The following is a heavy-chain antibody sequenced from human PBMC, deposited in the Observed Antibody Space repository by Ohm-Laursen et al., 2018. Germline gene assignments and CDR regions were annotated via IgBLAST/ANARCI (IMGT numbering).Heavy chain of an antibody. CDR1: GLTVSSNY. Sequence: GSLRLSCAASGLTVSSNYMSWVRQAPGKGLEWVSVIYSGGSTYYADSVKGRFTISRDRSKNTLYLQMNSLRAEDTAVYYCARGGGTYYWYDPWGQGTLVTVSS. J-gene: IGHJ5*02. CDR2: IYSGGST. CDR3: ARGGGTYYWYDP. V-gene: IGHV3-53*01. D-gene: IGHD1-26*01.